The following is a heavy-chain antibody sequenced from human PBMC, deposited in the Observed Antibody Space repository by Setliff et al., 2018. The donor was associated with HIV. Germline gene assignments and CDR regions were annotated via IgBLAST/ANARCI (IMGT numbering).Heavy chain of an antibody. V-gene: IGHV3-7*01. CDR2: IKEDGSET. D-gene: IGHD6-13*01. J-gene: IGHJ1*01. CDR1: GFTFSNFW. Sequence: GESLKISCATSGFTFSNFWMTWVRQAPGKGLEWVANIKEDGSETFYVDSVKGRFTMSRDNAKNLVYLEMNSLKVEDTAVYYCARVPTSSWYVTTQRTKEYFYHWGQGTLVTVSS. CDR3: ARVPTSSWYVTTQRTKEYFYH.